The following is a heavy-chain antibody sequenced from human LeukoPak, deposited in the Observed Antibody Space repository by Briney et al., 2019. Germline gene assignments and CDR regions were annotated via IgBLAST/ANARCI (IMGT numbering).Heavy chain of an antibody. V-gene: IGHV3-30*18. CDR1: GFTFRNYG. Sequence: GGSLRLSCVASGFTFRNYGMHWVRQAPGKGLKWVAVTSYDGSNKYYADSVKGRFTISRDNSKNTLYLQMNSLRAEDTAVYYCAKDQGAFDIWGQGTMVTVSS. CDR3: AKDQGAFDI. CDR2: TSYDGSNK. J-gene: IGHJ3*02.